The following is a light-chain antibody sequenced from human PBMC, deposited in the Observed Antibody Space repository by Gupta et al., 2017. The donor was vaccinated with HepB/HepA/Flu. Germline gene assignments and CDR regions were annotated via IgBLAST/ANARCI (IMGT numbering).Light chain of an antibody. V-gene: IGKV3-20*01. J-gene: IGKJ3*01. CDR1: QSVSSSY. Sequence: EIVLTQSPGTLSLSAGERATLSCRASQSVSSSYLAWYQQKPGQAPRLLIYGASSMATGIPDRFSGSGSGTDFTLTISRLEPEDFAVYYCQQYGSSRGITFGPGTKVDIK. CDR3: QQYGSSRGIT. CDR2: GAS.